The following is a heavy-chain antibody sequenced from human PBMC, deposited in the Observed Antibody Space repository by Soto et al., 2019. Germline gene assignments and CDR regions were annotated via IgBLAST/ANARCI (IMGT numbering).Heavy chain of an antibody. Sequence: QVQLVQSGAEVKKPGSSVKVSCKASGGTFSSYAISWVRQAPGQGLEWMGGIIPISETTNYAQKFQGRVKITADESKSTAYLELSSLRSEDTAVYYCARSQGSSTSLEIYYYYYYGRDVWGQGTAVTVSS. V-gene: IGHV1-69*01. D-gene: IGHD2-2*01. J-gene: IGHJ6*02. CDR3: ARSQGSSTSLEIYYYYYYGRDV. CDR1: GGTFSSYA. CDR2: IIPISETT.